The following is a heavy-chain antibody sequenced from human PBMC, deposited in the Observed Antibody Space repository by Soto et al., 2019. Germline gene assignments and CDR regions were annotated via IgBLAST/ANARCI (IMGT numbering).Heavy chain of an antibody. CDR1: GGSISSGDYY. CDR2: IYYSGST. CDR3: ARGRYGSGSYSPYYYYGMDV. V-gene: IGHV4-30-4*01. J-gene: IGHJ6*02. Sequence: SETLSLTCTVSGGSISSGDYYWSWIRQPPGKGLEWIGYIYYSGSTYYNPSLKSRVTISVDTSKNQFSLKLSSVTAADAAVYYCARGRYGSGSYSPYYYYGMDVWGQGTTVTVSS. D-gene: IGHD3-10*01.